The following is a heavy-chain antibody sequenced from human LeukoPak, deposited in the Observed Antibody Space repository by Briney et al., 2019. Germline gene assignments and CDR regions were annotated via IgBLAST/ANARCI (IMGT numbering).Heavy chain of an antibody. J-gene: IGHJ4*02. Sequence: PGGSLRLSYAASGFTFSSYWMSWVRQAPGKGLEWVANIKQDGSEKDYVDSVKGRFTISRDNAKNSLYLQMNSLRAEDTAVYYCASGYSSGWYVIDYWGQGTLVTVSS. D-gene: IGHD6-19*01. CDR1: GFTFSSYW. CDR3: ASGYSSGWYVIDY. V-gene: IGHV3-7*01. CDR2: IKQDGSEK.